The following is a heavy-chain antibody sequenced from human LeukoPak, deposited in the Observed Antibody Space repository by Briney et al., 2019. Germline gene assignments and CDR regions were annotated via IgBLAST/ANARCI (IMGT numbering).Heavy chain of an antibody. CDR2: IYYSGST. J-gene: IGHJ4*02. D-gene: IGHD6-13*01. Sequence: SETLSLTCTVSGGSISSYYWSWIRQPPGKGLEWIGYIYYSGSTNYNPSLKSRVTISVDTSKNQFSLKLRSVTAADTAVYYCARDDPGSSWTYWGQGTLVTVSS. CDR3: ARDDPGSSWTY. CDR1: GGSISSYY. V-gene: IGHV4-59*01.